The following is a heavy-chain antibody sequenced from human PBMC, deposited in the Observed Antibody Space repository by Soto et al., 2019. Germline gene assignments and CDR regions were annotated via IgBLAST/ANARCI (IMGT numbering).Heavy chain of an antibody. V-gene: IGHV1-24*01. CDR2: FDPEDGET. D-gene: IGHD1-7*01. J-gene: IGHJ4*02. CDR3: ATDRVNWNYKGTSAFDY. CDR1: GYTLTELS. Sequence: ASVKVSCKGAGYTLTELSMHWVRQAPGKGLEWMGGFDPEDGETIYAQKFQGRVTMTEDTSTDTAYMELSSLRSEDTAVYYCATDRVNWNYKGTSAFDYWGQGTLVTVSS.